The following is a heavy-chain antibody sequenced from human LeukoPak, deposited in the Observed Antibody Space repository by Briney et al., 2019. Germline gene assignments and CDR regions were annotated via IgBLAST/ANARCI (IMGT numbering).Heavy chain of an antibody. CDR1: GYTFTNYA. CDR3: ASLGMYRSSEHFDY. Sequence: GASVKVSCKASGYTFTNYAMHWVRLAPGQRLQWMGWINPNSGGTDYAQKFQGRVTMTRDTSIGTAYMELSSLGSDDTAVYYCASLGMYRSSEHFDYWGQGTLVTVSS. J-gene: IGHJ4*02. V-gene: IGHV1-2*02. CDR2: INPNSGGT. D-gene: IGHD6-6*01.